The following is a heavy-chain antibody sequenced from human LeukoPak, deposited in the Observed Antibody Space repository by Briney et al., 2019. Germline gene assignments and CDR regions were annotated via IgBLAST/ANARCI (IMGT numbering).Heavy chain of an antibody. CDR2: INPNSGGT. J-gene: IGHJ5*02. Sequence: ASVKVSCKASGYTFTRYYMHWVRQAPGQGLEWMGWINPNSGGTNYAQKFQGRVTMTRDTSISTAYMELSRLRSDDTAVYYCARVRGYCSSTSCSPFNWFDPWGQGTLVTVSS. V-gene: IGHV1-2*02. CDR3: ARVRGYCSSTSCSPFNWFDP. CDR1: GYTFTRYY. D-gene: IGHD2-2*01.